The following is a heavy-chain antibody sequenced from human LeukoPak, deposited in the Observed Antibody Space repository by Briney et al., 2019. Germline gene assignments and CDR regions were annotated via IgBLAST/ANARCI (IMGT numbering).Heavy chain of an antibody. Sequence: PSQTLSLTCTVSGGSISSGSYYWSWIRQPAGKGLEWIGRIYTSGSTNYNPSLKSRVTISVDTSKNQFSLKLSSVTAADTAVYYCARLKGYCTNGVCYSPGGDYWGQGTLVTVSS. CDR2: IYTSGST. D-gene: IGHD2-8*01. V-gene: IGHV4-61*02. CDR1: GGSISSGSYY. J-gene: IGHJ4*02. CDR3: ARLKGYCTNGVCYSPGGDY.